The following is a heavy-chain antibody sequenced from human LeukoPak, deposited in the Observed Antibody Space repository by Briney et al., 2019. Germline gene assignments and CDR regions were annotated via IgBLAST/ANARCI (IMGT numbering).Heavy chain of an antibody. V-gene: IGHV4-59*12. CDR2: IYYSGST. J-gene: IGHJ5*02. CDR3: ARTWTAIRKGYCSSTSCYDTSFDP. D-gene: IGHD2-2*01. CDR1: GGSFSTYY. Sequence: PSETLSLTCTVSGGSFSTYYWSWIRQPPGKGLEWIGYIYYSGSTNYNPSLRSRVTMSVDTSKNQFSLQLNSVTPEDTAVYYCARTWTAIRKGYCSSTSCYDTSFDPWGQGTLVTVSS.